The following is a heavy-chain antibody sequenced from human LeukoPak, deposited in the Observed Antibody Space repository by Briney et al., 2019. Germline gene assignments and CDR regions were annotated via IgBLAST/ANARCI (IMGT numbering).Heavy chain of an antibody. D-gene: IGHD1-26*01. Sequence: GGSLRLTCAACGCTFSGSAMHWVRQACGKGLEGVGRIRSKANRYATAYAASVKGRFTISRDDSKNTAYLQMNSLKTEDTAVYYCTRPIVGATVFVIWGQGTMVTVSS. CDR1: GCTFSGSA. J-gene: IGHJ3*02. V-gene: IGHV3-73*01. CDR2: IRSKANRYAT. CDR3: TRPIVGATVFVI.